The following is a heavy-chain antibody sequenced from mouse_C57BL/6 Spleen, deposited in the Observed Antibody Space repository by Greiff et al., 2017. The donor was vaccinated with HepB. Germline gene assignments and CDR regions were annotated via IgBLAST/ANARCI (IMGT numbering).Heavy chain of an antibody. D-gene: IGHD2-5*01. V-gene: IGHV1-15*01. CDR2: IDPETGGT. J-gene: IGHJ3*01. CDR3: TRDSNYVWFAY. Sequence: QVQLQQSGAELVRPGASVTLSCKASGYTFTDYEMHWVKQTPVHGLEWIGAIDPETGGTAYNQKFKGKAILTADKSSSTAYMELRSLTSEDSAVYYCTRDSNYVWFAYWGQGTLVTVSA. CDR1: GYTFTDYE.